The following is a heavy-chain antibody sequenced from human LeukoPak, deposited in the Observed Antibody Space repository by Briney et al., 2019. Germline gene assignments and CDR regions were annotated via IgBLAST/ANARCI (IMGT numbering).Heavy chain of an antibody. CDR3: ARRGGEAYYYF. J-gene: IGHJ2*01. CDR2: IYYSGST. D-gene: IGHD3-22*01. Sequence: SETLSLTCTVSGGSMSDYSWSWIRQPPGKGLEWIGSIYYSGSTYYNPSLKSRVTISVDTSKNQFSLKLGSVTAADTAVYYFARRGGEAYYYFSGRGTRVTVSS. CDR1: GGSMSDYS. V-gene: IGHV4-59*05.